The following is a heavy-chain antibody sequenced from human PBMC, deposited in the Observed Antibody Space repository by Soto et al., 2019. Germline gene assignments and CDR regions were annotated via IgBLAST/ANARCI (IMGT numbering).Heavy chain of an antibody. CDR3: ARDRVPGGLYSGSSPVDY. CDR2: LWYDGSTT. D-gene: IGHD1-26*01. J-gene: IGHJ4*02. Sequence: QVQLVESGGGVVQPGRSLRLSCAASGFTFSSYGMHWVRQAPGKGLERVAVLWYDGSTTYYADSVKGRFTISRDNSKNTLYLQMNSLRAEDTAVYYCARDRVPGGLYSGSSPVDYWGQGTLVTVSS. CDR1: GFTFSSYG. V-gene: IGHV3-33*01.